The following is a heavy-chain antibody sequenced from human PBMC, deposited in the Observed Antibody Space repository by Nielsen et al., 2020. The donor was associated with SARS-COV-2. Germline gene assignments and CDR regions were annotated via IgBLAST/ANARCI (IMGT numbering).Heavy chain of an antibody. CDR2: ISYDGSNK. V-gene: IGHV3-33*05. J-gene: IGHJ4*02. CDR1: GFTFSSYG. D-gene: IGHD3-22*01. CDR3: ARDDSSGYSVY. Sequence: GGSLRLSCAASGFTFSSYGMHWVRQAPGKGLEWVAVISYDGSNKYYADSVKGRFTISRDNSKNTLYLQMNSLRAEDTAVYYCARDDSSGYSVYWGQGTLVTVSS.